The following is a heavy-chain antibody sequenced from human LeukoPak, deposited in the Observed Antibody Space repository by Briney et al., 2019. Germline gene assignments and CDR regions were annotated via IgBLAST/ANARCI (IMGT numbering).Heavy chain of an antibody. CDR3: ARGAMVRGAHRRNWFDP. J-gene: IGHJ5*02. CDR1: GLTFSDYY. CDR2: ISPSGSSI. V-gene: IGHV3-11*01. D-gene: IGHD3-10*01. Sequence: GGSLRLSCAVSGLTFSDYYMSWTRQAPGKGPELVSYISPSGSSIFYVDSVKGRFTISRDNAKNSLYLQMNSLRAEVTAVYYCARGAMVRGAHRRNWFDPWGQGTLVTVSS.